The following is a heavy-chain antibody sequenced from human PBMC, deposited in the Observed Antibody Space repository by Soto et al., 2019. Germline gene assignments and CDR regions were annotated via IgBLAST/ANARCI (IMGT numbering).Heavy chain of an antibody. D-gene: IGHD3-10*01. V-gene: IGHV4-31*03. CDR3: ARLVTMVRGVIHTPYFDY. CDR2: IYYSGST. CDR1: GGSISSGGYY. Sequence: SETLSLTCTVSGGSISSGGYYWSWIRQHPGKGLEWIGYIYYSGSTYYNPSLKSRVTISVDTSKNQFSLKLSSVTAADTAVYYCARLVTMVRGVIHTPYFDYWGQGTLVTV. J-gene: IGHJ4*02.